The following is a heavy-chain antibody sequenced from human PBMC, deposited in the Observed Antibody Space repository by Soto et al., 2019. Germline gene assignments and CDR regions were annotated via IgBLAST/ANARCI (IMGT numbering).Heavy chain of an antibody. J-gene: IGHJ6*02. CDR3: GRQIGGGCYARPHRIGL. D-gene: IGHD6-19*01. Sequence: QVQLVQSGAEVKKPGASVKVSCKASGYTFTSYGISWVRQAPGQGLEWMGWISAYNGNTNYAQKLQGRVTMTTDTPPNKAQKELGGLGTGGQAVYYRGRQIGGGCYARPHRIGLWGQGA. V-gene: IGHV1-18*01. CDR2: ISAYNGNT. CDR1: GYTFTSYG.